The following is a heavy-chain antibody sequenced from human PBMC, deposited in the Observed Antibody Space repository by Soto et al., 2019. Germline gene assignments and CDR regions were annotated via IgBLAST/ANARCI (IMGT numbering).Heavy chain of an antibody. Sequence: QVHLIQSGADVKKPGSSVKVSCKAAGGTFNTYTLFWVRQAPGHGLEWMGRIIPMLPVTNSAQKFQGRLTLTAHKSTDTAFMELTSLTSDDTAVYYCSIGSWSAETFDVWGQGTMVTVSS. CDR3: SIGSWSAETFDV. CDR2: IIPMLPVT. D-gene: IGHD2-2*01. J-gene: IGHJ3*01. CDR1: GGTFNTYT. V-gene: IGHV1-69*02.